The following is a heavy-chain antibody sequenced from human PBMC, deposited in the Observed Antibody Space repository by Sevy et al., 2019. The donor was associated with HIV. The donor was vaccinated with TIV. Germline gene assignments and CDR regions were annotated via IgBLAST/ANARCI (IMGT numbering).Heavy chain of an antibody. CDR3: ARDHEKDGDLGDYYYYAMDV. V-gene: IGHV3-11*01. D-gene: IGHD4-17*01. J-gene: IGHJ6*02. CDR2: ISGSGDSI. CDR1: GFALSDYY. Sequence: GGSLRLSCAASGFALSDYYMSWISQAPGKGLQWISYISGSGDSIYYADSVKGRFTISRDNTKNSLYLQMNRLRAEDTAVYFCARDHEKDGDLGDYYYYAMDVWGQGTTVTVSS.